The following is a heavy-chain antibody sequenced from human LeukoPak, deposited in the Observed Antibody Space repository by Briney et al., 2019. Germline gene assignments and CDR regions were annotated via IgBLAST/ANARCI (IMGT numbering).Heavy chain of an antibody. CDR1: GYTITSYG. CDR3: ARDFHFGWGIYSFSPLDL. D-gene: IGHD3-16*01. J-gene: IGHJ3*01. V-gene: IGHV1-18*01. CDR2: ISAYNGNT. Sequence: GASVKVSCKASGYTITSYGISWVRQAPGQGLEWMGWISAYNGNTNYAQRFQGRLTMTTDSSTSTAYMDLKSLRSDDTAMYYCARDFHFGWGIYSFSPLDLGGKGKRVPVSS.